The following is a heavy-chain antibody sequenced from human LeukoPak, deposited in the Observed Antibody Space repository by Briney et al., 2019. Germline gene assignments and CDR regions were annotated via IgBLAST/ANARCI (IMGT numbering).Heavy chain of an antibody. CDR1: GVSISSSTSY. J-gene: IGHJ5*02. CDR3: ARGAVAGKMSWFDP. CDR2: VYYSGST. Sequence: PSETLSLTCTVSGVSISSSTSYWPWIRQPPGKGLEWIAAVYYSGSTYYNPSLKSRVTISVDTSKNQFSLNLSSVTAADTAVYYCARGAVAGKMSWFDPWGQGTLVTVSS. V-gene: IGHV4-39*07. D-gene: IGHD6-19*01.